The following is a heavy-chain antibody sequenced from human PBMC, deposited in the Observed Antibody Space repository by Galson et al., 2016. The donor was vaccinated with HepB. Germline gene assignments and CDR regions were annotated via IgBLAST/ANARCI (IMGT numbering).Heavy chain of an antibody. CDR2: IWFDGSKK. V-gene: IGHV3-33*01. CDR1: GFTFSSSA. Sequence: SLRLSCAASGFTFSSSAMHWVRQAPGKGLEWVAVIWFDGSKKYYADSVKGRFTISRDNSKNILYLQMSSLRADDTAVYFCTREGVGYSGMDVWGQGTTVIVSS. CDR3: TREGVGYSGMDV. D-gene: IGHD2-21*01. J-gene: IGHJ6*01.